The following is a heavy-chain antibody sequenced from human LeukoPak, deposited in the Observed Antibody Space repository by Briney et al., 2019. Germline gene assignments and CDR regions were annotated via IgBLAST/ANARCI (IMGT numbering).Heavy chain of an antibody. CDR3: ARGLQLVRHWFDP. J-gene: IGHJ5*02. V-gene: IGHV4-39*07. D-gene: IGHD6-13*01. CDR2: IYYSGST. CDR1: GVSISGSYYY. Sequence: PSETLSLTCAVSGVSISGSYYYWGWIRQPPGKGLEWIGNIYYSGSTYYNASLQSRVTISIDTSKNQFSLKLSSVTAADTAVYYCARGLQLVRHWFDPWGQGTLVTVSS.